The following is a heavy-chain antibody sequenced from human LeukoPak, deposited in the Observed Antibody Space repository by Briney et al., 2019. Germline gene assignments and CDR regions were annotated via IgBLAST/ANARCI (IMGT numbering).Heavy chain of an antibody. J-gene: IGHJ4*02. Sequence: GGSLRLSCAASGFTFSNYAMNWVRQAPGKGLEWVSSINANGGSTYYADPVKGRFTISRDNSKNTLYLQMNSLRAVDTAVYYCAKGPLAALGDYWGQGTLVTVSS. CDR2: INANGGST. D-gene: IGHD2-15*01. V-gene: IGHV3-23*01. CDR3: AKGPLAALGDY. CDR1: GFTFSNYA.